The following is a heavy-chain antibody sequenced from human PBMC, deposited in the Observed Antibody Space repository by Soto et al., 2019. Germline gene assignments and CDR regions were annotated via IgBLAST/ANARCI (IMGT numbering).Heavy chain of an antibody. Sequence: PGGSLRLSCAASGITFSSHAVSWVRQAPGKGLEWVSAISGSGGSTFYADSVKGRFAISRDNSKNTLYLQMNSLRDEDTAVYYCAKDIWFGELSPSDYWGQGTLVTVSS. CDR3: AKDIWFGELSPSDY. CDR2: ISGSGGST. D-gene: IGHD3-10*01. J-gene: IGHJ4*02. CDR1: GITFSSHA. V-gene: IGHV3-23*01.